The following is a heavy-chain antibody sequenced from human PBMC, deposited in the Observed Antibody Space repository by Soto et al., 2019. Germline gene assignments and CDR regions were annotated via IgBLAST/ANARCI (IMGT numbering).Heavy chain of an antibody. J-gene: IGHJ6*02. CDR1: GFTFSSYW. V-gene: IGHV3-74*01. CDR2: INSDGSST. CDR3: AREWIQLWLHYYYGMDV. D-gene: IGHD5-18*01. Sequence: AGGSLRLSCAASGFTFSSYWMHWVRQAPGKGLVWVSRINSDGSSTSYADSVKGRFTISRDNAKNTLYLQMNSLRAEDTAVYYCAREWIQLWLHYYYGMDVWGQGTTVTVSS.